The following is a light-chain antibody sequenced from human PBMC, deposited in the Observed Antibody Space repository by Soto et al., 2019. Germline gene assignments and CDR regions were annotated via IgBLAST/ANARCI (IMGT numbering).Light chain of an antibody. J-gene: IGKJ5*01. CDR1: QSVLYSSNNKNY. CDR2: WAS. V-gene: IGKV4-1*01. CDR3: QQYYSTLPIT. Sequence: DIVMTQSPDSLAVSLGDRATINCKSSQSVLYSSNNKNYLAWYQHKSGQPPKLLIYWASTRESGVPDRFSGSRSGTDFTLTISGVQAEDVAVYYCQQYYSTLPITFGQGTRLEIK.